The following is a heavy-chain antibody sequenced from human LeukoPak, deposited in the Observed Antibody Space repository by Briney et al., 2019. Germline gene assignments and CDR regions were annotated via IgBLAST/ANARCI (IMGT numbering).Heavy chain of an antibody. V-gene: IGHV3-49*04. Sequence: GGSLRLSCTASGFSFDDNAMSWVRQAPGKGLEWVGFIRSKAYGGTTEYAASVKGRFTISRDDSRSIAYLQMNSLKIEDTAVYYCTRDLEAEVTGIAADGSNYWGQGTLVTVSS. CDR1: GFSFDDNA. CDR2: IRSKAYGGTT. J-gene: IGHJ4*02. CDR3: TRDLEAEVTGIAADGSNY. D-gene: IGHD6-13*01.